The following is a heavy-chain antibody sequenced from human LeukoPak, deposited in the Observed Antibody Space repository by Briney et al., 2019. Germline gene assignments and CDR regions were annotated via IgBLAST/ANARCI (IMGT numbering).Heavy chain of an antibody. Sequence: GASVKVSCKASGYTFTSYGITWVRQAPGQGLEWMEWISAYNGYTNYAQKIQGRVTMTTDTSTSTVYMELRSLRSDDTAIYYCARDYHPSGTSFEDCFDPWGQGTLVTVSS. CDR2: ISAYNGYT. J-gene: IGHJ5*02. D-gene: IGHD3-10*01. V-gene: IGHV1-18*01. CDR1: GYTFTSYG. CDR3: ARDYHPSGTSFEDCFDP.